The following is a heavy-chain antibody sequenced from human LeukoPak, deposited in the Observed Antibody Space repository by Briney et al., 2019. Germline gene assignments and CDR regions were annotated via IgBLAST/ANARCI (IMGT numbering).Heavy chain of an antibody. CDR2: MYHGGST. CDR1: GYSISRGYS. J-gene: IGHJ5*02. Sequence: SETLSLTCTVSGYSISRGYSWAWIRQSPGKGLEWIGTMYHGGSTDYTPSLKSRVTVSADTSKNQSSLKLTSVTASDTAVYYCARDPGLNWFDPWGQGTLVTVSS. D-gene: IGHD3-10*01. V-gene: IGHV4-38-2*02. CDR3: ARDPGLNWFDP.